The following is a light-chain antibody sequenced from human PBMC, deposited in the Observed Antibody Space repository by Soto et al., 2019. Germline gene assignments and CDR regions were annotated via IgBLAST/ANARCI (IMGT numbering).Light chain of an antibody. CDR2: GAS. CDR1: QSVSSK. J-gene: IGKJ1*01. V-gene: IGKV3-15*01. CDR3: QQYNNWPPWT. Sequence: EIVMTQSPATLSVSPGERATLSCRASQSVSSKLAWYQQKPGQAPRLLIYGASTRATGIPARFSGSGSGTEFTLIISSLQSEDFAVYCCQQYNNWPPWTFGQGTKVEIK.